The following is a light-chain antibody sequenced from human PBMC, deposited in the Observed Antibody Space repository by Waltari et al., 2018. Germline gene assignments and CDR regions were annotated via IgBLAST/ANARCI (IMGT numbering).Light chain of an antibody. Sequence: QSALTQPASVSGSPGPSVTIFCTGTSNDVGGYDSGSWYQEHPGQAPRLIISAVSDRPSGVSDRFSGSKSGNTASLTISGLQAEDEADYYCASQSSNNVVLFGGGTKLTVL. CDR3: ASQSSNNVVL. CDR2: AVS. J-gene: IGLJ3*02. CDR1: SNDVGGYDS. V-gene: IGLV2-14*01.